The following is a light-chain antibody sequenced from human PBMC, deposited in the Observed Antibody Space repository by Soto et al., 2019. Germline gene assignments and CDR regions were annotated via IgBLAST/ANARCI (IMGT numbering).Light chain of an antibody. CDR1: HSVPTNY. V-gene: IGKV3-20*01. J-gene: IGKJ1*01. Sequence: EIVLTQSPGTLSLSPGVRVTLSCRASHSVPTNYLAWYQQNPGQSPRLLIYGASTRATGIPERFSGSGSGTYFTLTISRLEPEDFAVYYCQDYERSVWTFGQGIKGDIK. CDR2: GAS. CDR3: QDYERSVWT.